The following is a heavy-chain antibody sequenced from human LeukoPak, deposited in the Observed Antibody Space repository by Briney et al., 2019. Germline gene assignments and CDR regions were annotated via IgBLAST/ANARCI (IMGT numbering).Heavy chain of an antibody. D-gene: IGHD3-10*01. Sequence: SETLSLTCTVSGGSISSYYWSWIRQPPGKGLEWIGYIYYSGSTNCNPSLKSRVTISVDTSKNQFSLKLSSVTAADTAVYYCARDAHPYGSGSYLFDYWGQGTLVTVSS. CDR1: GGSISSYY. V-gene: IGHV4-59*01. CDR2: IYYSGST. CDR3: ARDAHPYGSGSYLFDY. J-gene: IGHJ4*02.